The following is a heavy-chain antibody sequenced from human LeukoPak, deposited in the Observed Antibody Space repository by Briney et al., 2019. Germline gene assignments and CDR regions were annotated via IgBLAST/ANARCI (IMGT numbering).Heavy chain of an antibody. D-gene: IGHD3-10*01. CDR3: AGQAVDAGAGITSYAFDV. J-gene: IGHJ3*01. CDR2: INHIGSN. Sequence: PSETLSLTCTVSGGSISSSSYYWTWIRQPPGKGLEWIGEINHIGSNNYNPSLKSRVTILRDTSKNQFSLQLTSVTAADTAVYFCAGQAVDAGAGITSYAFDVWDPGTVVNVSP. CDR1: GGSISSSSYY. V-gene: IGHV4-39*01.